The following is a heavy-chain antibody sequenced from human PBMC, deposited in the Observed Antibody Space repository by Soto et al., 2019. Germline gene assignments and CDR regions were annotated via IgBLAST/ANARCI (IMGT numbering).Heavy chain of an antibody. CDR1: GGTFSTYT. CDR2: IIPLFGTT. V-gene: IGHV1-69*18. CDR3: ARRLDDRADEGFDV. J-gene: IGHJ3*01. D-gene: IGHD3-16*01. Sequence: QVHLVQSGAEVRKPGSSVKVSCKTSGGTFSTYTIYWVRQAPGQGLEWMGRIIPLFGTTKYAQNFQDRVTITAEESTRTTDMILSSLRTEDTAVYYCARRLDDRADEGFDVWGEGTEVTVSA.